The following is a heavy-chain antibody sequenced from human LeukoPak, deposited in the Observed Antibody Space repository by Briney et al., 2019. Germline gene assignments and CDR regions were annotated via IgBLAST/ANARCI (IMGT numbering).Heavy chain of an antibody. D-gene: IGHD2-2*01. CDR2: IYSGGST. Sequence: GSLRLSCAASGFTVSSNYMSWVRQAPGKGLEWVSVIYSGGSTYYADSVKGRFTISRDNSKNTLYLQMNSLRAEDTAVYYCARLRVVPAARGGGFDYWGQGTLVTVSS. V-gene: IGHV3-53*01. J-gene: IGHJ4*02. CDR3: ARLRVVPAARGGGFDY. CDR1: GFTVSSNY.